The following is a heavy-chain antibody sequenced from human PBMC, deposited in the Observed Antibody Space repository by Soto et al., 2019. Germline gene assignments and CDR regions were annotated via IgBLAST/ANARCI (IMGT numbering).Heavy chain of an antibody. CDR3: ATSYGNAWYTY. J-gene: IGHJ4*02. D-gene: IGHD6-13*01. CDR2: MHSTGST. CDR1: GGSISSGGYC. V-gene: IGHV4-31*02. Sequence: SETLSLTCTVSGGSISSGGYCWSWIRQHPGKGLEWIGYMHSTGSTYYNPSLKSRLTISVDRSKNQFTLKLSSVTVEDTAVYYCATSYGNAWYTYWGQGTQVTVSS.